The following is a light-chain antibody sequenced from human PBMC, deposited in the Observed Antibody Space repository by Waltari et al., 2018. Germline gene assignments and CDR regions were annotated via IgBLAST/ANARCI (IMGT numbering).Light chain of an antibody. CDR3: MQPLQTLIT. Sequence: DIVMTQSPLSLPVTPGEPASTSCRSNQSLLPGNGYKYLDWYLQKPGQSPQLLIYLGSNRASGVPDRFSGSGSGTDFTLKISRVEAEDVGVYYCMQPLQTLITFGQGTRLEIK. CDR2: LGS. J-gene: IGKJ5*01. V-gene: IGKV2-28*01. CDR1: QSLLPGNGYKY.